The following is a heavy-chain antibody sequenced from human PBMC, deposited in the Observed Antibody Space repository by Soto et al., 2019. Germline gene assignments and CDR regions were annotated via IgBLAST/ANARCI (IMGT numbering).Heavy chain of an antibody. CDR3: ARVVDYSSSTLGGGLEY. CDR1: GGSITRHY. Sequence: SETLSLTCTVSGGSITRHYLSWIRQPPGRGLEWIGFIYYSGSTNYNPSLKSRVTISVDTSKKEFSLKLSSVTAADTALYYCARVVDYSSSTLGGGLEYWGPGILVTVSS. V-gene: IGHV4-59*11. J-gene: IGHJ4*02. D-gene: IGHD6-6*01. CDR2: IYYSGST.